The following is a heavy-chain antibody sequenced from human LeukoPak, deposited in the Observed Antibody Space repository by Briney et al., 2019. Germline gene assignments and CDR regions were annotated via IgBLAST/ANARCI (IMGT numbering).Heavy chain of an antibody. CDR3: ARQGARYDFWSGYSASMLDY. Sequence: PSQTLSLTCTVSGGSISSGDYYWSWIRQPPGKGLEWIGYIYYSGSTYYNPSLKSRVTISVDTSKNQFSLKLSSVTAADTAVYYCARQGARYDFWSGYSASMLDYWGQGTLVTVSS. V-gene: IGHV4-30-4*01. CDR1: GGSISSGDYY. D-gene: IGHD3-3*01. J-gene: IGHJ4*02. CDR2: IYYSGST.